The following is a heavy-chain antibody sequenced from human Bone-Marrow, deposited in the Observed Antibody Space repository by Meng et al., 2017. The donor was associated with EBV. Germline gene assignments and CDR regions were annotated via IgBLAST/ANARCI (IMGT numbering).Heavy chain of an antibody. V-gene: IGHV1-2*06. D-gene: IGHD6-19*01. CDR2: INPLTGVT. Sequence: VQVEQAGAEVKKPGASAKVSCKASGYNFRNYFMRRVRQAPGQGLEYMGRINPLTGVTNYVQKFQGRVTVTRDTSISTSYMELSGLTHDDTAVYFCAGGWAPDYWGQGTLVTVSS. J-gene: IGHJ4*02. CDR1: GYNFRNYF. CDR3: AGGWAPDY.